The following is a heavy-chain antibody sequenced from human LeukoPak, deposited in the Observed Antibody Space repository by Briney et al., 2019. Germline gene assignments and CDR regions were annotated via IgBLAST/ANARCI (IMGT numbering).Heavy chain of an antibody. V-gene: IGHV4-39*07. CDR1: GGSISSYY. Sequence: SETLSLTCTVSGGSISSYYWGWIRQPPGKGLEWIGSIYYSGSTYYNPSLKSRVTISVDTSKNHFSLRLSSVTAADTAVYYCARDQHDSSYSDLAFDIWGQGTMVTVSS. D-gene: IGHD4-11*01. CDR2: IYYSGST. J-gene: IGHJ3*02. CDR3: ARDQHDSSYSDLAFDI.